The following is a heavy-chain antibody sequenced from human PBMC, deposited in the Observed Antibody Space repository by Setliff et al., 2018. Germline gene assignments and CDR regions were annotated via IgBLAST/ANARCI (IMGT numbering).Heavy chain of an antibody. D-gene: IGHD3-22*01. J-gene: IGHJ4*02. CDR1: GGTFSSYA. CDR3: ARGNYYDSSGYSVDY. V-gene: IGHV1-69*05. CDR2: IIPIFGTA. Sequence: ASVKVSCKASGGTFSSYAISWVRQAPGQGLEWMGGIIPIFGTANYAQKFQGRVTITTGESTSTAYMELSSLRSEDTAVYYCARGNYYDSSGYSVDYWGQGTLVTVSS.